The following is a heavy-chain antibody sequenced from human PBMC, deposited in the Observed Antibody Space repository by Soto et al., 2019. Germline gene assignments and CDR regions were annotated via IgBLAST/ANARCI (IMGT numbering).Heavy chain of an antibody. CDR1: GFTFSSYA. J-gene: IGHJ4*02. Sequence: GGSLRLSCAASGFTFSSYAMSWVRQAPGKGLEWVSAISGSGGSTYYADSVKGRFTISRDNSKNRLYLQMNSLRAEDTAVYYCAKEGGVRYYDFWSGYYADYWGQGTLVTVSS. D-gene: IGHD3-3*01. V-gene: IGHV3-23*01. CDR2: ISGSGGST. CDR3: AKEGGVRYYDFWSGYYADY.